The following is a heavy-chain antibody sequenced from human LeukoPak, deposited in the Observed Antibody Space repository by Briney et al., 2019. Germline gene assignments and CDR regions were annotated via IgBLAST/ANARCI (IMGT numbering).Heavy chain of an antibody. J-gene: IGHJ4*02. CDR1: GFTFSSYW. V-gene: IGHV3-7*02. CDR2: IKQDGSQK. D-gene: IGHD5-18*01. CDR3: ATWIQSAI. Sequence: GGSLRLSCAASGFTFSSYWMTWVRQAPGKGLEWVANIKQDGSQKYYVDPVKGRFTIFRDNAKNSLYLQMNSLRAEDTAVYYCATWIQSAIWGQGTLVTVSS.